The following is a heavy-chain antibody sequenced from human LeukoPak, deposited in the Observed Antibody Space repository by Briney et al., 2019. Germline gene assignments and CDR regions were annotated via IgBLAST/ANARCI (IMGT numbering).Heavy chain of an antibody. J-gene: IGHJ4*02. CDR2: IYPGDSDT. D-gene: IGHD6-13*01. CDR1: GYRFTDYW. CDR3: GRSSAPGIAGSPCDF. Sequence: GESLKISCKGFGYRFTDYWIGWVRQVPGKGLEWMGIIYPGDSDTRYSPSLQGQVTISADKPVSTAYLQWSSLKASDTAIFYCGRSSAPGIAGSPCDFGGQGPLALVSS. V-gene: IGHV5-51*04.